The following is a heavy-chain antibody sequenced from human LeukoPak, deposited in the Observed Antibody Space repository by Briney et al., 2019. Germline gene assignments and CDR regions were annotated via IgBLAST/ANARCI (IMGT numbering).Heavy chain of an antibody. CDR3: ARDTAHAFDI. J-gene: IGHJ3*02. CDR1: GFTVSSNY. D-gene: IGHD4-17*01. V-gene: IGHV3-66*01. CDR2: IYSGGST. Sequence: GGSLRLSCAASGFTVSSNYMSWVRQAPGKGLEWVSVIYSGGSTHYADSVKGRFTISRDNSKNTLYLQMNSLRAEDTAVYYCARDTAHAFDIWGQGTMVTVSS.